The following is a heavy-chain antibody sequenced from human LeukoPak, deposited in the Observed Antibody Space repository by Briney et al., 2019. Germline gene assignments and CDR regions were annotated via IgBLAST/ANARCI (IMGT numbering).Heavy chain of an antibody. V-gene: IGHV3-33*01. J-gene: IGHJ4*02. CDR3: ARGLLRFLEWPSYFDY. CDR1: GFNFRRYG. Sequence: GGSLRLSCAASGFNFRRYGLHWVRQAPGKSLEWVAFIWSDGSNTNYADSVKGRFTISRDNARNSLYLQMNSLRAEDTAVYYCARGLLRFLEWPSYFDYWGQGVLVTVSS. CDR2: IWSDGSNT. D-gene: IGHD3-3*01.